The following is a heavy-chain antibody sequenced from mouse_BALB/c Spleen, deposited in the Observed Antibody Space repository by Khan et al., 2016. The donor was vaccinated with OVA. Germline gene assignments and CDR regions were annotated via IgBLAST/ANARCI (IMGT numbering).Heavy chain of an antibody. D-gene: IGHD2-14*01. CDR3: AREGAYERSDGWFSY. J-gene: IGHJ3*01. CDR1: GYTFTTYT. CDR2: INPSIGYT. V-gene: IGHV1-4*01. Sequence: VQLQQSGAELARPGASVKMSCKASGYTFTTYTMHWVKQRPGQGLEWIGYINPSIGYTNYKQKFKDKSTLTADKSSSTAYMQLSSLTSDYSADYYCAREGAYERSDGWFSYWGQGTLVTVSA.